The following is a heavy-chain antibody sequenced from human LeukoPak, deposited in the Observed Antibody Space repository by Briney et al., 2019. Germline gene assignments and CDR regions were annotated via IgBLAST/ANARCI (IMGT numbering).Heavy chain of an antibody. CDR1: GGSISSSSYY. D-gene: IGHD3-22*01. V-gene: IGHV4-61*01. Sequence: SETLSLTCTVSGGSISSSSYYWSWIRQPPGKGLEWIGYIYYSGSTNYNPSLKSRVTISVDTSKNQFSLKLSSVTAADTAVYYCARTSMIHHYYFDYWGQGTLVTVSS. CDR3: ARTSMIHHYYFDY. CDR2: IYYSGST. J-gene: IGHJ4*02.